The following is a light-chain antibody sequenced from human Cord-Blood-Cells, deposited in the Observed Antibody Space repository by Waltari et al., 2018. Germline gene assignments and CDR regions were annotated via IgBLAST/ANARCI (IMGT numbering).Light chain of an antibody. CDR2: EGS. J-gene: IGLJ3*02. CDR3: CSYAGSSTWV. Sequence: QSALTQPASVSGSPGQSITISCTGTSSDVGSYNIVSWYQQHPGKAPKLMIYEGSKRPSGVSNRFSGSKSVNTASLTISGLQAEDEADYYCCSYAGSSTWVFGGGTKLTVL. CDR1: SSDVGSYNI. V-gene: IGLV2-23*01.